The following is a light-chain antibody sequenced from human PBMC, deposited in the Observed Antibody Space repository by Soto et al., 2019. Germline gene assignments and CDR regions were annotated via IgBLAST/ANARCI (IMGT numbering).Light chain of an antibody. CDR1: QSISSW. CDR3: QQYNSYPPP. CDR2: KAS. V-gene: IGKV1-5*03. Sequence: DIQMTQSPSTLSASVGDRVTITCRASQSISSWLAWYQQKPGKAPKLLIYKASSLESGGPSGFSGSGSGTEFPLTISSLQPDDFATYYCQQYNSYPPPFGGGTKVQIK. J-gene: IGKJ4*01.